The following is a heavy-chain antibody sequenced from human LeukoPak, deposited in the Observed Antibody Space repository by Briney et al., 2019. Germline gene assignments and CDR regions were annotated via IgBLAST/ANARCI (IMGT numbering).Heavy chain of an antibody. CDR2: ISGSGGST. Sequence: GGSLRLSCAASGFTFSSYAMSWVRQAPGKGLEWVSAISGSGGSTYYADSVKGRLTISRDNSKNTLYLQMNSLRAEDTAVYYCAKGGYSSGWYREVDPWGQGTLVTVPS. CDR3: AKGGYSSGWYREVDP. V-gene: IGHV3-23*01. CDR1: GFTFSSYA. J-gene: IGHJ5*02. D-gene: IGHD6-19*01.